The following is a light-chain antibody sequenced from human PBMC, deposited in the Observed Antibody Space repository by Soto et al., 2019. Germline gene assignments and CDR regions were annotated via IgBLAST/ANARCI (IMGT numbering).Light chain of an antibody. CDR1: QSVSSSY. V-gene: IGKV3-20*01. CDR2: GAS. Sequence: EIVLTQSPGTLSLSPGERATLSCRASQSVSSSYLAWYQQKPGQAPRLPIYGASSRATGIPDRFSGSGSGTDFTLTISRLEPEDFAVYYCQQYGSSRTFGQGTKWIS. CDR3: QQYGSSRT. J-gene: IGKJ1*01.